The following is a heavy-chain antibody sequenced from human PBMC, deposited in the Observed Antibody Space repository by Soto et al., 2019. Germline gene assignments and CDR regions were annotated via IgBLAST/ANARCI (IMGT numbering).Heavy chain of an antibody. J-gene: IGHJ4*02. CDR1: DFTFRNFW. CDR2: IKPDGSAT. D-gene: IGHD3-16*01. CDR3: FGGNGGPQ. Sequence: GGSLRLSCATSDFTFRNFWMNWVRQAPGKGPEWVANIKPDGSATNYVDSVKGRFTISRDNVRNSVSLQMNSLRVEDTAVYCSFGGNGGPQWGQGTLVTVYS. V-gene: IGHV3-7*03.